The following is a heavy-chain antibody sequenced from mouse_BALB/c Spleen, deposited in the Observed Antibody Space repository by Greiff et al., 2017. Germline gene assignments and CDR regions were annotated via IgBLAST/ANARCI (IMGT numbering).Heavy chain of an antibody. D-gene: IGHD2-1*01. CDR3: ARGLNYGNYDAMDY. CDR1: GFSLSRYS. V-gene: IGHV2-6-4*01. J-gene: IGHJ4*01. Sequence: VKLVESGPGLVAPSQSLSITCTVSGFSLSRYSAHWVRQPPGKGLEWLGMIWGGGSTDYNSALKSRLSISKDNSKSQVFLKMNSLQTDDTAMYYCARGLNYGNYDAMDYWGQGTSVTVSS. CDR2: IWGGGST.